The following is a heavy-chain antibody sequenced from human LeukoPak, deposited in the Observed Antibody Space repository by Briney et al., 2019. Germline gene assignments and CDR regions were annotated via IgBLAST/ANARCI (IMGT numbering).Heavy chain of an antibody. CDR2: ISAYNGNT. V-gene: IGHV1-18*01. CDR1: GYTFTSYG. CDR3: ARDPAEWELLSFDY. D-gene: IGHD1-26*01. J-gene: IGHJ3*01. Sequence: WASVKVSCKASGYTFTSYGISWVRQAPGQGLEWMGWISAYNGNTNYAQKLQGRVTMTTDTSTSTAYMELRSLRSDDTAVYYCARDPAEWELLSFDYWGPGTMVTVSS.